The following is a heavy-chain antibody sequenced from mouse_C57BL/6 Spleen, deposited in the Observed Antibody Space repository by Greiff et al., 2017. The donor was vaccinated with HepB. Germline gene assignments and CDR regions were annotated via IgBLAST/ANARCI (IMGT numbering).Heavy chain of an antibody. CDR1: GFTFSSYA. V-gene: IGHV5-4*01. CDR3: ARESNWERYFDV. D-gene: IGHD4-1*01. CDR2: ISDGGSYT. J-gene: IGHJ1*03. Sequence: DVKLVESGGGLVKPGGSLKLSCAASGFTFSSYAMSWVRQTPEKRLEWVATISDGGSYTYYPDNVKGRFTISRDNAKNNLYLQMSHLKSEDTAMYYYARESNWERYFDVWGTGTTVTVSS.